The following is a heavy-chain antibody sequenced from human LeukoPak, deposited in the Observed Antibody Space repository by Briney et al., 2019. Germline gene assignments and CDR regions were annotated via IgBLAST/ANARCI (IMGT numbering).Heavy chain of an antibody. V-gene: IGHV1-18*01. CDR2: ISAYTGNT. CDR3: ARDLGGSSSFGY. J-gene: IGHJ4*02. D-gene: IGHD6-6*01. CDR1: GYTFTNYG. Sequence: ASVKVSCKASGYTFTNYGITWVRQAPGQGLEWMGWISAYTGNTNYAQKIQGRVTMTTDTSTSTAYMELRSLRSDDTAVYYCARDLGGSSSFGYWGQGTLVTVSS.